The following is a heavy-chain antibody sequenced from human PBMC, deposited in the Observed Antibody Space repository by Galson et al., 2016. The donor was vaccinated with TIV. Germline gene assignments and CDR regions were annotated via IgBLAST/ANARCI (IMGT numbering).Heavy chain of an antibody. J-gene: IGHJ4*02. D-gene: IGHD3-10*01. CDR1: GSSFANYW. Sequence: QSGAEVKKPGESLRISCRGSGSSFANYWISWVRQMPGKGLEWMGRIDPSDSYVNYNASFQGRITISVDKSINTAYLQWSSLKASDTAMYFCATFLGSGSYYKAYFDHWGQGALVTVSS. CDR3: ATFLGSGSYYKAYFDH. V-gene: IGHV5-10-1*01. CDR2: IDPSDSYV.